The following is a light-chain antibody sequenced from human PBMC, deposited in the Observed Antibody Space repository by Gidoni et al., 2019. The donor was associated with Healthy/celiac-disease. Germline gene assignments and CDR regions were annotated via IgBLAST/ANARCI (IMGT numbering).Light chain of an antibody. CDR1: QSVSSY. V-gene: IGKV3-11*01. J-gene: IGKJ1*01. CDR2: DAP. CDR3: QQRSNWPRT. Sequence: EIVLTQSPATLSLSPGERATLSCRASQSVSSYLAWYQQKPGQAPRLLIYDAPNRATGIPARFSGSGSGTDFTLTISSLAPEDFAVYYCQQRSNWPRTFXQXTKVEIK.